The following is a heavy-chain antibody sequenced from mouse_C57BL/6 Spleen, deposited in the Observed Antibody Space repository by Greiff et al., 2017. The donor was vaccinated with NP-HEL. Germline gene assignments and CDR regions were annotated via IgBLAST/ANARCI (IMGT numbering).Heavy chain of an antibody. CDR3: IHYYRSSLSYWYFDV. D-gene: IGHD1-1*01. CDR1: GFNIKDDY. V-gene: IGHV14-4*01. Sequence: EVQLQESGAELVRPGASVKLSCTASGFNIKDDYMHWVKQRPEQGLEWIGWIDPENGDTEYASKFQGKATITADTSSNTAYLQLSSLPSEDTAVYYCIHYYRSSLSYWYFDVWGTGTTVTVSS. J-gene: IGHJ1*03. CDR2: IDPENGDT.